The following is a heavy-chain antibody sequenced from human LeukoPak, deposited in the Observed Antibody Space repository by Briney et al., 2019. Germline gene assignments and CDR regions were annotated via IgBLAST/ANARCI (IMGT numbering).Heavy chain of an antibody. CDR3: ARAGYYDSSGRADAFDI. V-gene: IGHV4-34*01. Sequence: SETLSLTCAVYGGSFSGYYWSWIRQPPGKGLEWIGEINHSGSTNYNPSLKSRVTMSVDTSKNQFSLKLSSVTAADTAVYYCARAGYYDSSGRADAFDIWGQGTMVTVSS. CDR1: GGSFSGYY. D-gene: IGHD3-22*01. CDR2: INHSGST. J-gene: IGHJ3*02.